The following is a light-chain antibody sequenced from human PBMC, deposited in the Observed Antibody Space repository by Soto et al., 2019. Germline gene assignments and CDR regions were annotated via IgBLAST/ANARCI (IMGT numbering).Light chain of an antibody. Sequence: QSVLAQPSSVSGSPGQSITISCTGTSTDVGGYNYVSWYQHHSGKAPKLLIYDVNKRPSGVPDRFSGSKSGSTASLTISGLQAEDEADYYCCSYAGSYSYAFATGTKVTVL. CDR3: CSYAGSYSYA. V-gene: IGLV2-11*01. CDR1: STDVGGYNY. CDR2: DVN. J-gene: IGLJ1*01.